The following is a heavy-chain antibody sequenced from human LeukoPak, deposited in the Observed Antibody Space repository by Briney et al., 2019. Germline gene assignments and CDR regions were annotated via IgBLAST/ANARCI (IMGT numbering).Heavy chain of an antibody. Sequence: EASVKVSCKASGYTFTGYYMHWVRQAPGQGLEWMGWINPNSGGTNYAQKFQGRVTMTRDTSISTAYMELSRLRSDDTAVYYCARDRIPFGDAFDIWGQGTMVTVSS. D-gene: IGHD2-2*01. CDR3: ARDRIPFGDAFDI. CDR1: GYTFTGYY. CDR2: INPNSGGT. J-gene: IGHJ3*02. V-gene: IGHV1-2*02.